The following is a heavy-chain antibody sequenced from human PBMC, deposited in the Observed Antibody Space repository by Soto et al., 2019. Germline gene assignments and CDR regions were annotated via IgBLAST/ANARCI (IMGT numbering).Heavy chain of an antibody. CDR2: ISAHNGNT. CDR1: GYAFTTYG. Sequence: QVPLVQSGAEVKKPGASVKVSCKGSGYAFTTYGITWVRQDPGQGLEWMGWISAHNGNTNYAQKLQGRVTVTRDTSTSTAYMELRSLRSDDTAVYYCARGRYGDYWGQGALVTVSS. CDR3: ARGRYGDY. D-gene: IGHD1-1*01. J-gene: IGHJ4*02. V-gene: IGHV1-18*01.